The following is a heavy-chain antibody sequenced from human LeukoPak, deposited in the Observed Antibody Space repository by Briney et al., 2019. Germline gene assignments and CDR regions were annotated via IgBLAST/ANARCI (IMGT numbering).Heavy chain of an antibody. D-gene: IGHD3-22*01. CDR1: GGSFSGYY. J-gene: IGHJ4*02. Sequence: PSETLSLTCAVYGGSFSGYYWSWIRQPPGKGLEWIGEINHSGSTNYNPSLKSRVTISVDTSKNQFSLKLSSVTAADTAVYYCARDRNYYDSSGSPLYFDCWGQGTLVTVSS. V-gene: IGHV4-34*01. CDR3: ARDRNYYDSSGSPLYFDC. CDR2: INHSGST.